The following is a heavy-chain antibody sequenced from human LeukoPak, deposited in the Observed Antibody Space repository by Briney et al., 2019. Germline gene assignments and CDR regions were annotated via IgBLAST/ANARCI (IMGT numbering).Heavy chain of an antibody. CDR1: GGSFSGYY. D-gene: IGHD6-6*01. CDR3: ASSRGQLALWGWWY. V-gene: IGHV4-34*01. J-gene: IGHJ4*02. Sequence: SETLSLTCAVYGGSFSGYYWSWIRQPPGKGLEWIGEINHSGSTNYNPSLKSRVTISVDTSKNQFSLKLSSVTAADTAVYYCASSRGQLALWGWWYWGQGTLVTVSS. CDR2: INHSGST.